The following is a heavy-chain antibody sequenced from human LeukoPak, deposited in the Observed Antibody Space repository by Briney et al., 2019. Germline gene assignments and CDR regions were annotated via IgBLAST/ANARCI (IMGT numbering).Heavy chain of an antibody. D-gene: IGHD6-19*01. CDR2: ISYDGSNK. J-gene: IGHJ4*02. Sequence: GGSLRLSCAASGFTFSSYAMHWVRQARGKGLEWVAVISYDGSNKYYADSVKGRFTISRDNSKNTLYLQMNSLRAEDTAVYYCARGSSGWLDYWGQGTLVTVSS. CDR1: GFTFSSYA. CDR3: ARGSSGWLDY. V-gene: IGHV3-30-3*01.